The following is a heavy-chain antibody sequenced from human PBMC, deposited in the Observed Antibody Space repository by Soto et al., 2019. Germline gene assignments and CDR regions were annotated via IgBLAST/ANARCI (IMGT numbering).Heavy chain of an antibody. V-gene: IGHV1-18*01. CDR2: ISAYNGNT. CDR3: ARGSLELLYYYGMDV. J-gene: IGHJ6*02. CDR1: GYTFTSYG. Sequence: QVQLVQSGAEVKKPGASVKVSCKPSGYTFTSYGLSWVRQAPGQGLEWMGWISAYNGNTNYAQKLQGRVTLTTVTSTSTAYMELRSLRSDDTAVYYCARGSLELLYYYGMDVWGQGTTVTVSS. D-gene: IGHD1-7*01.